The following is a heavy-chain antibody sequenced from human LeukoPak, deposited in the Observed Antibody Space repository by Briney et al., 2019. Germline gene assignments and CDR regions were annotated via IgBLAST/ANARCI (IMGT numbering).Heavy chain of an antibody. CDR3: ARDYYDSSGYYERHPNWFDP. D-gene: IGHD3-22*01. V-gene: IGHV3-21*01. J-gene: IGHJ5*02. CDR2: ISSSSSYI. CDR1: GFTFSSYS. Sequence: GGSLRLSCAASGFTFSSYSMNWVRQAPGKGLEWVSSISSSSSYIYYADSVKGRFTISRDNAKNSLYLQMNSLRAEDTAVYYCARDYYDSSGYYERHPNWFDPWGQGTLVTVSS.